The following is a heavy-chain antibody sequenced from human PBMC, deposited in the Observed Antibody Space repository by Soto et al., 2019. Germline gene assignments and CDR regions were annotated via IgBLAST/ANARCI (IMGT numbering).Heavy chain of an antibody. Sequence: QVQLVESGGGVVQPGRSLRLSCAASGFTFSTYSMHWVRQAPGKGLEWVAVLSYDVRNKFYADSVKGRFTISRDNAKNTLYLQMNSLRTADTAVYYCAREHVAGYYNVLGYWGQGTLVTVSS. D-gene: IGHD6-19*01. J-gene: IGHJ4*02. CDR1: GFTFSTYS. V-gene: IGHV3-30*04. CDR3: AREHVAGYYNVLGY. CDR2: LSYDVRNK.